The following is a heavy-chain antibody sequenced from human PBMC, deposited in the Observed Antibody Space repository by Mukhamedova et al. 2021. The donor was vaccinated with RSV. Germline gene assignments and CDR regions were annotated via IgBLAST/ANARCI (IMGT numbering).Heavy chain of an antibody. CDR3: ARSDFGTVSTLDY. Sequence: SISSSSIYMYYADSVKGRFTISRDNAKNSLYLQMNSLRADDTAVYYSARSDFGTVSTLDYWGQGTLVTVSS. J-gene: IGHJ4*02. CDR2: ISSSSIYM. V-gene: IGHV3-21*01. D-gene: IGHD3-10*01.